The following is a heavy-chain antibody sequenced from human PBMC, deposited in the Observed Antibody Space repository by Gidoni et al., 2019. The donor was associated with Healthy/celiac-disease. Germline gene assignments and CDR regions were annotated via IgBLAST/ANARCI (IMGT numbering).Heavy chain of an antibody. CDR2: ISGSGGST. CDR1: GFTFSSYA. V-gene: IGHV3-23*01. J-gene: IGHJ4*02. D-gene: IGHD3-10*01. Sequence: VQLLESGGGLVQPGGSLRISSAASGFTFSSYAMSGVRQAPGKGVEWVSAISGSGGSTYYADSVKGRFTISRDNSKNTLYLQMNSLRAEDTAVYYCAKGDYYYGSGSPRGFDYWGQGTLVTVSS. CDR3: AKGDYYYGSGSPRGFDY.